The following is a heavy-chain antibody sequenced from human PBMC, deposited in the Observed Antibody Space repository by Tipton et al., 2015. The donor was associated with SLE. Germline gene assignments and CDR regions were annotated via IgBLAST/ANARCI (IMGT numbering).Heavy chain of an antibody. CDR3: ARDSGAIDY. J-gene: IGHJ4*02. V-gene: IGHV4-39*07. CDR2: IYNSGST. D-gene: IGHD3-10*01. Sequence: TLSLTCTVSGTSISRSSYYWGWIRQPPGKGLEWIGTIYNSGSTHYNPSLKSRVTMSMDKSNNHFSLTLTSVTAADSGMYYCARDSGAIDYWGQGTLVTVSS. CDR1: GTSISRSSYY.